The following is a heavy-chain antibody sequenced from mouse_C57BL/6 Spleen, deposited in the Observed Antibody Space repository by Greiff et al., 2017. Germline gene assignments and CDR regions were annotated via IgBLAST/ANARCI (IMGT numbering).Heavy chain of an antibody. Sequence: EVKLMESGPGLVKPSQSLSLTCSVTGYSITSGYYWNWIRQFPGNKLEWMGYISYDGSNNYNPSLQNRISITRDTSKNQFFLKLNSVTTEDTATYYCASKLGRDYAMDYWGQGTSVTVSS. D-gene: IGHD4-1*01. CDR2: ISYDGSN. CDR3: ASKLGRDYAMDY. V-gene: IGHV3-6*01. J-gene: IGHJ4*01. CDR1: GYSITSGYY.